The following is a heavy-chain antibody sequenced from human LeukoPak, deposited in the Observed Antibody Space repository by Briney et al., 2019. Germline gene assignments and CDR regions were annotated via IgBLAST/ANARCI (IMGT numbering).Heavy chain of an antibody. J-gene: IGHJ4*02. Sequence: ASVSVSFKASGYTFTDYYMHWVRQAPGQGGEWMGWFNPNSGGTIYAQKFQGRVTMTRDTSISTAYMEVSSLRPDDTAVYYCARDEVGPFDYWGQGTLVTVSS. CDR2: FNPNSGGT. CDR1: GYTFTDYY. CDR3: ARDEVGPFDY. V-gene: IGHV1-2*02. D-gene: IGHD1-26*01.